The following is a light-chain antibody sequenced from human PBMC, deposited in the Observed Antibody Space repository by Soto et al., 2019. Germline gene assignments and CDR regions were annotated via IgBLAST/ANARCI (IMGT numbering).Light chain of an antibody. Sequence: EIVLTQSPGTLSLSPGDRATLSCRASQSLSSNYLAWYQQKPGQAPRLLIFGASRRATDIPDRFSGSGSGTDFALTITRLDPADFAVYFCQQYDTFPRTFGHGTKVEIQ. CDR3: QQYDTFPRT. CDR1: QSLSSNY. V-gene: IGKV3-20*01. CDR2: GAS. J-gene: IGKJ1*01.